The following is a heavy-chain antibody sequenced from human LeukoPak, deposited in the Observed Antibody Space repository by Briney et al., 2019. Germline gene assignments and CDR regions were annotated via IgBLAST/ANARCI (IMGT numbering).Heavy chain of an antibody. D-gene: IGHD3-22*01. CDR1: GVSISSSNSY. V-gene: IGHV4-39*07. Sequence: SETLSLTCTVSGVSISSSNSYWGWIRQPPGKGLEWIGSIYYSGSTYYNPSLKSRVTISVDTSKNQFSLKLSSVTAADTAVYYCARDRHYYDSSGYRYYFDYWGQGTLVTVSS. CDR3: ARDRHYYDSSGYRYYFDY. J-gene: IGHJ4*02. CDR2: IYYSGST.